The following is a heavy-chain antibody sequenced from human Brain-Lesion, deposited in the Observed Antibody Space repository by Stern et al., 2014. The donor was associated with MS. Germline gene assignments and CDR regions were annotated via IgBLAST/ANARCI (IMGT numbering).Heavy chain of an antibody. CDR3: VRDLCKSRICYPFDY. D-gene: IGHD2-15*01. CDR1: GFTFNDHY. J-gene: IGHJ4*02. V-gene: IGHV3-11*01. Sequence: VQLVESGGGLVKAGGSLRLSCAASGFTFNDHYMSWIRQAPGQGLEWVSYISRGGTSVYYAESVEGRFTISRDNAKNSLFLQMNSLRAEDTAIYYCVRDLCKSRICYPFDYWGQGTPVTVSS. CDR2: ISRGGTSV.